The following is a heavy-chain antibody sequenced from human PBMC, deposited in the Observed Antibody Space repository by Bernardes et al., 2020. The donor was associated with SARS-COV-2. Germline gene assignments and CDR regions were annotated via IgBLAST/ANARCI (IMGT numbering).Heavy chain of an antibody. J-gene: IGHJ4*02. CDR2: MSGSGGST. Sequence: GSLRLSCAASGFTFSSYAMSWVRQAPGKGLEWVSAMSGSGGSTYYADSVKGRFTISRDNSKNTLYLQMNSLRAEDTAVYYCAKNGHRVGSGWNTHFDYWGQGTLVTVSS. CDR3: AKNGHRVGSGWNTHFDY. V-gene: IGHV3-23*01. CDR1: GFTFSSYA. D-gene: IGHD6-19*01.